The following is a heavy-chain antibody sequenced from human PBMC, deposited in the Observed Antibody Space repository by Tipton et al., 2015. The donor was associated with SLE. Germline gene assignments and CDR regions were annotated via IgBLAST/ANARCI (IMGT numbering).Heavy chain of an antibody. V-gene: IGHV4-31*03. CDR3: ARDFPPHNYGAFDI. CDR1: GGSISSGGYY. D-gene: IGHD3-16*01. CDR2: SYYSGST. Sequence: TLSLTCTVSGGSISSGGYYWSWIRQHPGKGLEWIGDSYYSGSTYYNPSLKSRVTISVDTPKNQFSLKLSSVTAADTAVYYCARDFPPHNYGAFDIWGQGTMVTVSS. J-gene: IGHJ3*02.